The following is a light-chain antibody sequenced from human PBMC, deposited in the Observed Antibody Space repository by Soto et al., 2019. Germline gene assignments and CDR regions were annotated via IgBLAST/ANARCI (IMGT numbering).Light chain of an antibody. CDR2: KAS. CDR1: QSISSW. CDR3: QQYNSSPWT. J-gene: IGKJ1*01. Sequence: DIQMTQSPSTLSASVGDRVTIACRASQSISSWLAWYQQKPGKAPKLLIYKASSLESGVPSRFSGSGSGTEFTLIISILRPDDFATYYCQQYNSSPWTFGQGTKVEIK. V-gene: IGKV1-5*03.